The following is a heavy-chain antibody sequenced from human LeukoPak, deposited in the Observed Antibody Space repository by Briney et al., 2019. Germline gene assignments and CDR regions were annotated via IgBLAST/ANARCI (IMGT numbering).Heavy chain of an antibody. CDR2: ITSSDSFI. CDR3: VRLGGDGPDY. V-gene: IGHV3-21*01. CDR1: GFSFRAYG. D-gene: IGHD3-16*01. J-gene: IGHJ4*02. Sequence: GGSLRLSCAVSGFSFRAYGLNWVRQAPGKGLVWVSSITSSDSFIYYADSVKGRFTISRDSAKTSLYLQMNSLRLEDTAIYYCVRLGGDGPDYWGQGTLVTVSS.